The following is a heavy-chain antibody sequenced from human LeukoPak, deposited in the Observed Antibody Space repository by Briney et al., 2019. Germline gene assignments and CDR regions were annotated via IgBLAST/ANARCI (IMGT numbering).Heavy chain of an antibody. V-gene: IGHV3-9*01. Sequence: PGGSLRLSCAASGFTFDDYAMHWVRQAPGKGLEWVSGISWNSGSIGYADSVKGRFTISRDNAKNSLYLQMNSLRAEDTALYYCVKESHSGYDEGWFDPWGQGTLVTVSS. CDR3: VKESHSGYDEGWFDP. D-gene: IGHD5-12*01. CDR2: ISWNSGSI. J-gene: IGHJ5*02. CDR1: GFTFDDYA.